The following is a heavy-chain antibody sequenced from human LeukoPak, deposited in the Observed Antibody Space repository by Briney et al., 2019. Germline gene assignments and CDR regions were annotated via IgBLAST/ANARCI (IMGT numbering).Heavy chain of an antibody. V-gene: IGHV3-9*01. J-gene: IGHJ5*02. CDR3: ARLCCPYYYDSSGYSRWFDP. CDR2: ISWNSGSI. D-gene: IGHD3-22*01. Sequence: GGSLRLSCAASGFAFDDYVMHWVRQAPGKGLEWVSGISWNSGSIGYADSVKGRFTISRDNAKNSLYLQMNSLRAEDTALYYCARLCCPYYYDSSGYSRWFDPWGQGTLVTVSS. CDR1: GFAFDDYV.